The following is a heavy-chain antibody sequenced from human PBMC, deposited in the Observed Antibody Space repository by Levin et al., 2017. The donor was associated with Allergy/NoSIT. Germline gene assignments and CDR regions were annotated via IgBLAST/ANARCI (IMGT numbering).Heavy chain of an antibody. Sequence: ASVKVSCKASGGTFSSYAISWVRQAPGQGLEWMGRIIPILGIANYAQKFQGRVTITADKSTSTAYMELSSLRSEDTAVYYCATVFSAAGYSVGPLGDYWGQGTLVTVSS. J-gene: IGHJ4*02. CDR1: GGTFSSYA. CDR3: ATVFSAAGYSVGPLGDY. CDR2: IIPILGIA. V-gene: IGHV1-69*04. D-gene: IGHD3-9*01.